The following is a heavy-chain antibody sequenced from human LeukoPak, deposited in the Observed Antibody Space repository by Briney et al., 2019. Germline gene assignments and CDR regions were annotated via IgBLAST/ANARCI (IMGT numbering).Heavy chain of an antibody. D-gene: IGHD2-21*02. CDR2: ISYDGSNK. V-gene: IGHV3-30*18. CDR1: GFIFRTYG. Sequence: GGSLRLSCAASGFIFRTYGTHWVRQAPGKGLEWVAVISYDGSNKYYADSVKGRFTISRDNSKNTLYLQMNSLRAEDTAVYYCAKDLERHIVVVTASAVDYWGQGTLVTVSS. CDR3: AKDLERHIVVVTASAVDY. J-gene: IGHJ4*02.